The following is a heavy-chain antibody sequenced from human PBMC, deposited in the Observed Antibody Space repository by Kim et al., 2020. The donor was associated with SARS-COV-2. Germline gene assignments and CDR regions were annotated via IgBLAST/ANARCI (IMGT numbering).Heavy chain of an antibody. J-gene: IGHJ4*01. Sequence: GGSLRLSCAASVFTFSSYGMTWVRQAPGKGLEWVSSFNTDGVTTNYDAAVNGLTTSCSDNNNMMLYQQMNRLTAETAAVYYGAKHRVSSHYYFSYWG. CDR2: FNTDGVTT. V-gene: IGHV3-23*01. CDR3: AKHRVSSHYYFSY. D-gene: IGHD6-6*01. CDR1: VFTFSSYG.